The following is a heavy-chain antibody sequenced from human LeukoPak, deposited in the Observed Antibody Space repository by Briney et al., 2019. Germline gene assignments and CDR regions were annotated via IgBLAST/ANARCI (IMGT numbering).Heavy chain of an antibody. CDR3: ARENSGSYREFDY. J-gene: IGHJ4*02. Sequence: SEILSPTCTVSGGSISSYYWSWIRQPAGKGLEWIGRIYTSGSTNYNASLKSRVSMSVDTSKNQFSLKLSSVTAADTAVFYCARENSGSYREFDYWGQGTLVTVSS. CDR1: GGSISSYY. V-gene: IGHV4-4*07. D-gene: IGHD1-26*01. CDR2: IYTSGST.